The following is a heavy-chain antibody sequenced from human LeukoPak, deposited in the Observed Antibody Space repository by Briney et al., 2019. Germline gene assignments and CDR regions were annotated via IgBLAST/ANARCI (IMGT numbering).Heavy chain of an antibody. D-gene: IGHD1-26*01. V-gene: IGHV1-69*05. CDR1: GGTFSTYA. Sequence: SVKVSCKASGGTFSTYAINWVRQAPGQGLEWMGGIIPIFGTAKYAQKFQGRVTITTDESTSTAYMELSSLISEDTAVYYCARVFARSGEISGSYYYYWGQGTLVTVSS. CDR2: IIPIFGTA. CDR3: ARVFARSGEISGSYYYY. J-gene: IGHJ4*02.